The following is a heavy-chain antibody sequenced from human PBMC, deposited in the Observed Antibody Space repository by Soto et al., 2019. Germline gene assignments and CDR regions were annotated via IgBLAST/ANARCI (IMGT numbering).Heavy chain of an antibody. D-gene: IGHD3-9*01. CDR3: ARESHDILTGPPWVWYFDL. CDR1: GGSFSGYY. CDR2: INDRGSI. J-gene: IGHJ2*01. Sequence: QVQLQQWGAGPLRPLETLSLTCGVSGGSFSGYYWAWIRQSPGKGLEWIGEINDRGSINYNPSLKSRVSISVDTSKNNYSLNLRSVTAEDTAVYYCARESHDILTGPPWVWYFDLWGRGTLVTVSS. V-gene: IGHV4-34*01.